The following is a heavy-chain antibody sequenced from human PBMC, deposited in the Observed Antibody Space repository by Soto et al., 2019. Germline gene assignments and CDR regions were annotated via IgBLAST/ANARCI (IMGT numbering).Heavy chain of an antibody. Sequence: PGGSLRLSCAASGFTFSSHWMSWVRQAPGKGLEWVANIKQDGSEEYYVDSVKGRFTISRDNTINSLYLQMNSLRAEDTAVYYCARDGSISPNWFDPWGQGTLVTVSS. CDR2: IKQDGSEE. V-gene: IGHV3-7*01. CDR1: GFTFSSHW. J-gene: IGHJ5*02. D-gene: IGHD6-13*01. CDR3: ARDGSISPNWFDP.